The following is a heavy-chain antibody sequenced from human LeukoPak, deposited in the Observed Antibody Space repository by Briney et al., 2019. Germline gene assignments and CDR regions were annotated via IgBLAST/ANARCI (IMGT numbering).Heavy chain of an antibody. J-gene: IGHJ4*02. CDR1: GGSINSDALY. CDR2: IYYSGST. V-gene: IGHV4-61*08. Sequence: SQTLSLTCTVSGGSINSDALYWSWIRQPPGKGLEWIGYIYYSGSTNYNPSLKSRVTIPVDTSKNQFSLKLSSVTAADTAVYYCARVFYGSGSYYYFDYWGQGTLVTVSS. CDR3: ARVFYGSGSYYYFDY. D-gene: IGHD3-10*01.